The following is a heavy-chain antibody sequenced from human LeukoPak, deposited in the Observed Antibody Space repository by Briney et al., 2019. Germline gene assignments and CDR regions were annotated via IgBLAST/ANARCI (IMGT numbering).Heavy chain of an antibody. D-gene: IGHD1-14*01. J-gene: IGHJ4*02. V-gene: IGHV3-30-3*01. CDR2: ISYDGNNK. CDR1: EFTFRTYS. Sequence: GGSLRLSCAASEFTFRTYSMHGVRQAPGKGLEWVAVISYDGNNKYYADSVKGRFTISRDNSKNTLDLQMNSLRAEDTAVYYCARHRGPTLYNTVYFDCWGQGTLVTVPS. CDR3: ARHRGPTLYNTVYFDC.